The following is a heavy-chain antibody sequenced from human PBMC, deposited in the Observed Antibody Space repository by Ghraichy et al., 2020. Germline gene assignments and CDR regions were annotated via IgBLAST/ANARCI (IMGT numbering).Heavy chain of an antibody. V-gene: IGHV3-30*02. CDR1: GFTFSSYG. CDR2: IRYDGSNK. D-gene: IGHD6-19*01. Sequence: GGSLRLSCAASGFTFSSYGMHWVRQAPGKGLEWVAFIRYDGSNKYYADSVKGRFTISRDNSKNTLYLQMNSLRAEDTAVYYCAREQWLVRGPQPIDYWGQGTLVTVSS. CDR3: AREQWLVRGPQPIDY. J-gene: IGHJ4*02.